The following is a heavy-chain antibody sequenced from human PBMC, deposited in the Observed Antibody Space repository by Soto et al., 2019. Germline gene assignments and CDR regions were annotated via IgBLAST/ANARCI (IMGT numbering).Heavy chain of an antibody. V-gene: IGHV4-30-4*01. Sequence: QLHLQESGPRLVKPSQTLSLTCTVSGGSITDGNYYWSWIRLSPGKGLEWLGHLYHGESTYTNPSLKFRPSISVDTPTTQYSLNLNSVTAADTAVYYCAGCLSGDKVGQWGHGTLVTVST. D-gene: IGHD2-21*01. CDR3: AGCLSGDKVGQ. CDR1: GGSITDGNYY. J-gene: IGHJ1*01. CDR2: LYHGEST.